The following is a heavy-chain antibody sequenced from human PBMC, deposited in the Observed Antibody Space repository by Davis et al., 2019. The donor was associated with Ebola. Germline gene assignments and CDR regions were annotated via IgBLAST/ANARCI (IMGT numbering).Heavy chain of an antibody. D-gene: IGHD3-10*01. J-gene: IGHJ4*02. V-gene: IGHV3-74*01. Sequence: GESLKISCAASGFTFSSYWMHWVRQAPGKGLVWVSRINSDGSSTSYADSVKGRFTISRDNAKNTLYLQMNSLRAEDTAVYYCARDLRGSGSYYDYFDYWGQGTLVTVSS. CDR3: ARDLRGSGSYYDYFDY. CDR1: GFTFSSYW. CDR2: INSDGSST.